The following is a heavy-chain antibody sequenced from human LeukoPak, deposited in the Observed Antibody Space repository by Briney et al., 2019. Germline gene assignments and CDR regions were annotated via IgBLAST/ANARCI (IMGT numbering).Heavy chain of an antibody. V-gene: IGHV4-59*01. D-gene: IGHD3-16*01. CDR3: ARGLGGGAHRPRADSFDA. CDR1: GASISSYY. Sequence: SETLSLTCTVSGASISSYYWSWIRQPPGKGLEWIGYIYYSGSSNYNPSLKSRVTISVDTSKSQFSLKLSSVTAADTAVYYCARGLGGGAHRPRADSFDAWGQGTLVTVSS. J-gene: IGHJ5*02. CDR2: IYYSGSS.